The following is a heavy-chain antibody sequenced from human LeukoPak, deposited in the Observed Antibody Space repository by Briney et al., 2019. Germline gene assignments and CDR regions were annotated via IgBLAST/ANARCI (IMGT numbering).Heavy chain of an antibody. J-gene: IGHJ4*02. CDR3: ASLLADSSGPQQFDY. V-gene: IGHV1-69*05. D-gene: IGHD6-19*01. Sequence: ASVKVSYKASGGTFSSYAISWVRQAPGQGLEWMGGIIPIFGTANYAQKFQGRVTITTDESTSTAYMELSSLRSEDTAVYYCASLLADSSGPQQFDYWGQGTLVTVSS. CDR1: GGTFSSYA. CDR2: IIPIFGTA.